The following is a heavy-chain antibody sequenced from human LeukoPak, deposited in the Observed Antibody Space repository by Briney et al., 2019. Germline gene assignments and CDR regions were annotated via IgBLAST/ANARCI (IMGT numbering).Heavy chain of an antibody. CDR3: ARGLSYGSGSYYYDY. D-gene: IGHD3-10*01. J-gene: IGHJ4*02. CDR1: GGSFSGYC. Sequence: SETLSLTCAVYGGSFSGYCWSWIRQPPGKGLEWIGEISHSGSTNYNPSLKSRVTISVDTSKNQFSLKLSSVTAADTAVYYCARGLSYGSGSYYYDYWGQGTLVTVSS. CDR2: ISHSGST. V-gene: IGHV4-34*01.